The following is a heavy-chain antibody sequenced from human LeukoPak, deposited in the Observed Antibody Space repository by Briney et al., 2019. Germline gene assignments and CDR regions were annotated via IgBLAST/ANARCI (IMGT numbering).Heavy chain of an antibody. CDR3: VETDGSHGSSPAFDY. V-gene: IGHV3-23*01. CDR2: ISGSGGST. Sequence: PGGSLRLSCAASGFTFSSYAMGWVRQAPGKGLEWVSSISGSGGSTYYADSVKGRFTISGDNSKNTLYLQMNSLRAEDTAVYYCVETDGSHGSSPAFDYWGQGTLVTVSS. CDR1: GFTFSSYA. D-gene: IGHD6-6*01. J-gene: IGHJ4*02.